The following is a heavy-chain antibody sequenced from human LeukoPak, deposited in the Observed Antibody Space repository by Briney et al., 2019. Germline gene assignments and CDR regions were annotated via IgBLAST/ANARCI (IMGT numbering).Heavy chain of an antibody. CDR3: ARNAGYGSGSYYAGGDWFDP. CDR2: MNQGGSET. J-gene: IGHJ5*02. D-gene: IGHD3-10*01. V-gene: IGHV3-7*01. CDR1: GFTFGRHW. Sequence: GGSLRLSCAASGFTFGRHWMSWVRQAPGKGLEWVAHMNQGGSETTNVDSVKGRFTISRDDAKNLVFLQMNSLRVEDTAVYYCARNAGYGSGSYYAGGDWFDPWGQGTLVTVSS.